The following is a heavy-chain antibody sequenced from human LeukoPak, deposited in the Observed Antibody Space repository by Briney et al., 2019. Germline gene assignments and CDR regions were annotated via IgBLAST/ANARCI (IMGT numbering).Heavy chain of an antibody. J-gene: IGHJ5*02. CDR3: ASGKYRYGDNWFDP. CDR2: ISYDGSNK. V-gene: IGHV3-30*04. D-gene: IGHD5-18*01. CDR1: GFTFSSYV. Sequence: GGSLRLSCAASGFTFSSYVMHWVRQAPGKGLEWVAVISYDGSNKYYADSVKGRFTISRDNSKNTLYLQMNSLRAEDTAVYFCASGKYRYGDNWFDPWGQGTPVTVSS.